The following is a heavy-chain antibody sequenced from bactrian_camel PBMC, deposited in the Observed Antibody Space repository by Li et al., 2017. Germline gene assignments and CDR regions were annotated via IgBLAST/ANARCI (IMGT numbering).Heavy chain of an antibody. J-gene: IGHJ4*01. CDR3: YTQSCGGLAGDYEET. Sequence: DVQLVESGGGSVQSGGSLRLSCAASVYTDNTYCMAWFRQAPGKEREGVATIYYTLHGSTYYADSVKGRFTFSGNHADNTWYLQMNSLKPEDTAMYYCYTQSCGGLAGDYEETWGQGTQVTVS. V-gene: IGHV3S40*01. D-gene: IGHD1*01. CDR1: VYTDNTYC. CDR2: IYYTLHGST.